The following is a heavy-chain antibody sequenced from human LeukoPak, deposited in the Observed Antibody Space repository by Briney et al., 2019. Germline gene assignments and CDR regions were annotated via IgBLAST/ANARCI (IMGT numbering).Heavy chain of an antibody. CDR3: RAATKYLDYYYDY. CDR1: GFTFSSYE. J-gene: IGHJ4*02. Sequence: PGGSLRLSCAASGFTFSSYEMNWVRQAPGKGLEWVAVISSDGSNKYYADSVKGRYTISRDNSKDTLYLQMSSLTIEDTAVYYCRAATKYLDYYYDYWGQGTLVTVSS. D-gene: IGHD3-22*01. V-gene: IGHV3-30*03. CDR2: ISSDGSNK.